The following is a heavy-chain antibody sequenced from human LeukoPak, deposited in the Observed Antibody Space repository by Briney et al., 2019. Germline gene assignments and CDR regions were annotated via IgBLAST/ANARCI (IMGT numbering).Heavy chain of an antibody. J-gene: IGHJ4*02. CDR3: AKGVRLGIFDY. V-gene: IGHV3-23*01. D-gene: IGHD6-19*01. CDR1: GFTFDDYA. Sequence: GRSLRLSCAASGFTFDDYAMHWVRQAPGKGLEWVSAISGSGGSTYYADSVKGRFTISRDNSKNTLYLQMNSLRAEDTAVYYCAKGVRLGIFDYWGQGTLVTVSS. CDR2: ISGSGGST.